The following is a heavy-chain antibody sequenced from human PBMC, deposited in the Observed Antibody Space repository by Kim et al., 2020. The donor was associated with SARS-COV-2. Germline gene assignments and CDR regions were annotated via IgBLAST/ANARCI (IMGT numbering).Heavy chain of an antibody. Sequence: GGSLRLSCAASGFTFSSYSMNWVRQAPGKGLEWVSSISSSSSYIYYADSVKGRFTISRDNAKNSLYLQMNSLRAEDTAVYYCARNEGITMVRGAITYYYYGMDVWGQGTTVTVSS. J-gene: IGHJ6*02. CDR2: ISSSSSYI. CDR1: GFTFSSYS. CDR3: ARNEGITMVRGAITYYYYGMDV. V-gene: IGHV3-21*01. D-gene: IGHD3-10*01.